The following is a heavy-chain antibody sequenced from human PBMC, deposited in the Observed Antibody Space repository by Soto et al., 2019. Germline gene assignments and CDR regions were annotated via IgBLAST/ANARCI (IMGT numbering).Heavy chain of an antibody. D-gene: IGHD3-22*01. CDR3: ARSAGGYYNWFDP. V-gene: IGHV1-3*01. Sequence: ASVKVSCKASGYTFTSYAMHWVRQAPGQRLEWMGWINAGNGNTKYSQKFQGRVTITRDISASTAYMELSSLRSEDTAVYYCARSAGGYYNWFDPWGQGTLVTVSS. CDR2: INAGNGNT. J-gene: IGHJ5*02. CDR1: GYTFTSYA.